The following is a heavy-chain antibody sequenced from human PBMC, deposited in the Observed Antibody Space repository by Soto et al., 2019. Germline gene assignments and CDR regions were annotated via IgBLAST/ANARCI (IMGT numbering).Heavy chain of an antibody. V-gene: IGHV4-59*01. CDR1: GGSLSSYY. D-gene: IGHD3-10*01. CDR2: IYYSGST. CDR3: ARRTWFGELFD. J-gene: IGHJ4*02. Sequence: SDTLSLTCTVSGGSLSSYYWSWIRQPPGKGLEWIGYIYYSGSTNYNPSLKSRVTISVDTSKNQFSLKLSSVTAADTAVYYCARRTWFGELFDWGQGTLVTVSS.